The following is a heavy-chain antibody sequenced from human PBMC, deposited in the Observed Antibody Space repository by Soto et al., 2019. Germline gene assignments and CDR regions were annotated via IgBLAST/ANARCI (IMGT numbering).Heavy chain of an antibody. V-gene: IGHV3-23*01. CDR1: GFAFSSYA. Sequence: GGSLRLSCAASGFAFSSYAMSWVRQAPGKGLEWVSGFSGSGGSTYYADSVKGRFTISRDNSKNTLYLQMNSLRAEDTAVYYCAIESSSIYSGMDAWGQGNTLTVSS. J-gene: IGHJ6*02. CDR2: FSGSGGST. D-gene: IGHD6-6*01. CDR3: AIESSSIYSGMDA.